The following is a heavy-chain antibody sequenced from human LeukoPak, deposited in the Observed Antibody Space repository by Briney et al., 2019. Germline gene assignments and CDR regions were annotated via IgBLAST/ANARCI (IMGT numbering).Heavy chain of an antibody. CDR3: AKDGYYYDSSGYYGQTFDY. CDR1: GFTFSSYA. V-gene: IGHV3-23*01. D-gene: IGHD3-22*01. Sequence: GGSLRLSCAASGFTFSSYAMSWVRQAPGKGLEWGSGISGSGGNTYYADSVKGRFTISRDISKNTLYLQMNSLRAEDTAVYNCAKDGYYYDSSGYYGQTFDYWGQGTLVTVSS. CDR2: ISGSGGNT. J-gene: IGHJ4*02.